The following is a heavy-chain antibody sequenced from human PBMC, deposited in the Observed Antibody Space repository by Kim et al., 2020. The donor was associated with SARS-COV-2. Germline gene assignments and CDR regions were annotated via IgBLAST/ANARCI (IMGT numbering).Heavy chain of an antibody. CDR3: ARSSILADTDY. V-gene: IGHV7-4-1*02. CDR2: INTHTGQP. J-gene: IGHJ4*02. Sequence: ASVKVSYKASGYTFRSSAMNWVRQAPGQGLEWMGSINTHTGQPTYGPGFRGRFVFSVETSVDTAFLEISSLTTEDTAVYYCARSSILADTDYWGQGTLVTVSS. D-gene: IGHD6-13*01. CDR1: GYTFRSSA.